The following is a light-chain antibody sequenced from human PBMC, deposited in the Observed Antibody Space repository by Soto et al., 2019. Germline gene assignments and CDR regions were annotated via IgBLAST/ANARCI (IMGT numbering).Light chain of an antibody. CDR3: QQYNSYPRT. V-gene: IGKV1-16*02. Sequence: DIQMTQSPSSLSASVGDRVTITCRASQGISKYIAWFQQKPGKAPKPLIYATSRLQSGVPTKFSGSGSGTDFTLTISSLQPYDFATYYCQQYNSYPRTFGQGTKLE. CDR1: QGISKY. CDR2: ATS. J-gene: IGKJ2*01.